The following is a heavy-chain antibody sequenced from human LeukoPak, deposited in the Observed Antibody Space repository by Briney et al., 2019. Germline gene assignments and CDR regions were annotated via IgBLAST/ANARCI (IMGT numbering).Heavy chain of an antibody. D-gene: IGHD3-22*01. CDR2: IFYSGST. CDR1: GGSISSHS. J-gene: IGHJ3*02. CDR3: ARDYYDSRGDAFDI. Sequence: SETLSLTCTVSGGSISSHSWSWIRQPPGKGLEWIGYIFYSGSTNYSPSLKSRVTISVDTSKNQFSLRLSSVTAADTAVYYCARDYYDSRGDAFDIWGLGTMVTVSS. V-gene: IGHV4-59*11.